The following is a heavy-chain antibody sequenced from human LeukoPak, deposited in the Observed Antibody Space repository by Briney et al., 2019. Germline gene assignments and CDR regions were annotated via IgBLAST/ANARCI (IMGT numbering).Heavy chain of an antibody. J-gene: IGHJ5*02. D-gene: IGHD6-6*01. CDR2: ISGSDGST. CDR3: AKGKGYSSSSSDH. CDR1: GFTFNSHA. V-gene: IGHV3-23*01. Sequence: PGGSLRLSCAASGFTFNSHAMNWVRQAPGKGLEWVSAISGSDGSTYYADSVKGRFTISRDNSKNTLYLQMSSLRAEDTAVYHCAKGKGYSSSSSDHWGQGTLVTVSS.